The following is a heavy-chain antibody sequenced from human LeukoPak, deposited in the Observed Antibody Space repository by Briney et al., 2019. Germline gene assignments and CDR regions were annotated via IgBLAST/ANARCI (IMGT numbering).Heavy chain of an antibody. D-gene: IGHD2-2*01. CDR1: ENTLTGHY. V-gene: IGHV1-2*02. CDR2: INPNSGGT. CDR3: ARAYCKTTSCYGGNQFDI. J-gene: IGHJ3*02. Sequence: ASVKVSCKASENTLTGHYAHWVRQAPGQGLEWVGWINPNSGGTNYAQKVQGRVTMTRDTTITTAYMELSRLRSDDTAVYYCARAYCKTTSCYGGNQFDIWGQGTMVTVSS.